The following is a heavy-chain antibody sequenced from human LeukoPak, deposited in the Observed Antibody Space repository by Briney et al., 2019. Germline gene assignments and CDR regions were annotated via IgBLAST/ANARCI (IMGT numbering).Heavy chain of an antibody. Sequence: GASVKVSCKASGYTFTSYGISWVRRAPGQGLEWMGWINPNSGGTNYAQKFQGRVTMTRDTSISTAYMELSRLRSDDTAVYYCASLTLHLPDTAMVTWGSRVTDYWGQGTLVTVSS. CDR3: ASLTLHLPDTAMVTWGSRVTDY. V-gene: IGHV1-2*02. CDR1: GYTFTSYG. D-gene: IGHD5-18*01. J-gene: IGHJ4*02. CDR2: INPNSGGT.